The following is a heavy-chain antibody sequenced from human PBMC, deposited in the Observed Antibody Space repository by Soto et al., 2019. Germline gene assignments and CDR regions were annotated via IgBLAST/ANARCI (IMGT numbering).Heavy chain of an antibody. D-gene: IGHD2-21*01. CDR3: ARLGAYYQFLDP. CDR1: GGSISSYY. CDR2: IYYGGTT. J-gene: IGHJ5*02. V-gene: IGHV4-59*08. Sequence: PSETLSLTCTVSGGSISSYYWSWIRQPPGKGLEWVGYIYYGGTTSYNPSLKSRVTISLETSKSQFSLRLASVTAADTAVYYCARLGAYYQFLDPWGPGILVTVSS.